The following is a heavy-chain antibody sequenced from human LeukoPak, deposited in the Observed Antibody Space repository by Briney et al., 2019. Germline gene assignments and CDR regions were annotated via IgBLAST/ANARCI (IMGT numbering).Heavy chain of an antibody. Sequence: ASVKVSCKASGYTFTGYYMHWVRQAPGQGLEWMGWINPNSGGTNYAQKFQGRVTMTRDTSISTAYMELSRLRSDDTAVYYCARGVWAYIAAAQEDYWGQGTLVTVSS. V-gene: IGHV1-2*02. J-gene: IGHJ4*02. CDR3: ARGVWAYIAAAQEDY. CDR1: GYTFTGYY. D-gene: IGHD6-13*01. CDR2: INPNSGGT.